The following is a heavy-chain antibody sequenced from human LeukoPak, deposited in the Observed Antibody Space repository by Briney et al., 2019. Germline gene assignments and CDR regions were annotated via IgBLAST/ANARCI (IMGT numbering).Heavy chain of an antibody. CDR1: GLTFSSYA. D-gene: IGHD6-19*01. V-gene: IGHV3-23*01. CDR2: ISGSGGNT. Sequence: GGSLRLSCAASGLTFSSYAMSWVRQAPGKGLEWVSAISGSGGNTYYADSVKGRFTISRDNSKNTLYLQMNSLRAEDTAVYYCAKGGYSSGWYPLKSFDYWGQGTLVTVSS. CDR3: AKGGYSSGWYPLKSFDY. J-gene: IGHJ4*02.